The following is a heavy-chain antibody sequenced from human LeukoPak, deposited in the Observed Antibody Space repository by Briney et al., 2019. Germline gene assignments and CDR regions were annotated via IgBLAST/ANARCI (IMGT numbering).Heavy chain of an antibody. Sequence: SVKVSCKASGGTFSSYAISWVRQAPGQGLEWMGGIIPIFGTANYAQKFQGRVTITADESTSTAYMELSSLRSEDTAVYYCARDHFVDNWINAFFDYWGQGTLVTVSS. D-gene: IGHD1/OR15-1a*01. J-gene: IGHJ4*02. CDR3: ARDHFVDNWINAFFDY. V-gene: IGHV1-69*13. CDR2: IIPIFGTA. CDR1: GGTFSSYA.